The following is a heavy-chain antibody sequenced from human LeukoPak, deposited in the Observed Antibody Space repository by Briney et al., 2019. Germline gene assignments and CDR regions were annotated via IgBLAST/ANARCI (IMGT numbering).Heavy chain of an antibody. D-gene: IGHD3-22*01. CDR2: ISGSGGST. CDR1: GFTFSSYA. Sequence: QTGGSLRLSCAASGFTFSSYAMSWVRQAPGKGLEWVSAISGSGGSTYYADSVKGRFTISRDNSKNMVFLQMNSLRADDSAVYYCARWGYDSSGSYWDDWGQGTRVTVSS. V-gene: IGHV3-23*01. CDR3: ARWGYDSSGSYWDD. J-gene: IGHJ4*02.